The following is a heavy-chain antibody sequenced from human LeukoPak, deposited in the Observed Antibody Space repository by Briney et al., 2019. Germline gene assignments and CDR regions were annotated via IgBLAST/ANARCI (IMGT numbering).Heavy chain of an antibody. CDR1: GYTFTSYG. V-gene: IGHV1-18*01. CDR3: ARGLSAAGRGDWFDP. Sequence: VASVKVSCKASGYTFTSYGISWVRQAPGQGLEWMGWISAYNGNTNYAQKLQGRVTMTTDTSTSTAYMELRSLRSDDTAVYYCARGLSAAGRGDWFDPWGQGTLVTVSS. CDR2: ISAYNGNT. J-gene: IGHJ5*02. D-gene: IGHD6-13*01.